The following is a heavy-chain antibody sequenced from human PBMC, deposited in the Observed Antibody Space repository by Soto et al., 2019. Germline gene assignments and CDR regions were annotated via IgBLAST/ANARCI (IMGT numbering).Heavy chain of an antibody. CDR1: GFTFSSYG. J-gene: IGHJ4*02. CDR3: ARGVWLESAKLPTQIPTPYFDY. V-gene: IGHV3-33*01. Sequence: GGSLRLSCAASGFTFSSYGMHWVRQAPGKGLEWVAVIWYDGSNKYYADSVKGRFTISRDNSKNTLYLQMNSLRAEDTAVYYCARGVWLESAKLPTQIPTPYFDYWGQGTLVTVSS. CDR2: IWYDGSNK. D-gene: IGHD6-19*01.